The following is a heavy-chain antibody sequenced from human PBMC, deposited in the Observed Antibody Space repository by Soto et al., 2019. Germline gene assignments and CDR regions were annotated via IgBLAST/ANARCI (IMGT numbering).Heavy chain of an antibody. Sequence: SETLSLTCAAYGGSFSIYYWSWIRQPQGKGLEWIGEINHSGSTNYNPSLKSRVTISVDTSQTQVSLKLSSVTAAATAVYYCARQVAGIYFDYWGQGTLVTVSS. V-gene: IGHV4-34*01. CDR1: GGSFSIYY. CDR2: INHSGST. J-gene: IGHJ4*02. D-gene: IGHD6-19*01. CDR3: ARQVAGIYFDY.